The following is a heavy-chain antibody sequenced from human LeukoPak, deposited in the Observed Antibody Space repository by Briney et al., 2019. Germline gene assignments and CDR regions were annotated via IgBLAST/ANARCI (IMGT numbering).Heavy chain of an antibody. CDR2: IYHSGST. D-gene: IGHD3-9*01. J-gene: IGHJ5*02. CDR1: GYSISSGYY. V-gene: IGHV4-38-2*02. CDR3: ARGSRSYYDILTGMTNNWFDP. Sequence: SETLSLTCTVSGYSISSGYYWGWIRQPPGQGLEWIGSIYHSGSTYCNPSLKSRVTTSVDTSKNQFSLKLSSVTAADTAVYYCARGSRSYYDILTGMTNNWFDPWGQGTLVTVSS.